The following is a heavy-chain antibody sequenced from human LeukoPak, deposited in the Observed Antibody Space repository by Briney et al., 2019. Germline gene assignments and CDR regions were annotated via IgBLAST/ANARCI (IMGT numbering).Heavy chain of an antibody. CDR3: ARYYDSSGYWSTPHFDY. CDR1: GGSISSYY. CDR2: IYTSGST. J-gene: IGHJ4*02. V-gene: IGHV4-4*07. Sequence: SETLSPTCTVSGGSISSYYWSWIRQPAGKGLEWIGRIYTSGSTNYNPSLKSRVTISVDTSKNQFSLKLSSVTAADTAVYYCARYYDSSGYWSTPHFDYWGQGTLVTVSS. D-gene: IGHD3-22*01.